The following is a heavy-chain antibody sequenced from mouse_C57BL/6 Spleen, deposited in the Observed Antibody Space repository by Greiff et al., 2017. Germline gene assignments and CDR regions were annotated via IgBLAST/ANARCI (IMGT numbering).Heavy chain of an antibody. V-gene: IGHV1-42*01. CDR3: ARGTTVPHDY. Sequence: EVQLQQSGPELVKPGASVKISCKASGYSFTGYYMNWVKQSPEKSLEWIGEINPSTGGTTYNQKFKAKATLTVAKSSSTAYMQLKSLTSEDSAVYYCARGTTVPHDYWGQGTTLTVSS. CDR1: GYSFTGYY. CDR2: INPSTGGT. D-gene: IGHD1-1*01. J-gene: IGHJ2*01.